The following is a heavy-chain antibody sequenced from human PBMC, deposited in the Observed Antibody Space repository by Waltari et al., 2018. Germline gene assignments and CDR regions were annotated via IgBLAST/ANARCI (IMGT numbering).Heavy chain of an antibody. J-gene: IGHJ4*02. CDR1: GYSISSGYS. V-gene: IGHV4-38-2*01. CDR3: ARLLAPPAAVFDY. Sequence: QVQLQESGPGLVKPSETLSLTCAVSGYSISSGYSWGWIRQPPGKGLEWIGSIYHSGSTYYNPSLKSRVTIAVDTSKNQFSLKLSSVTAADTAVYYCARLLAPPAAVFDYWGQGTLVTVSS. CDR2: IYHSGST. D-gene: IGHD3-10*01.